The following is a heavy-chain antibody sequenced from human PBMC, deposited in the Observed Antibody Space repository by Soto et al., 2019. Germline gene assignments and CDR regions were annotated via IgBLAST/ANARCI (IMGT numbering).Heavy chain of an antibody. CDR1: GYTFTSYY. Sequence: GASVKVSCKAPGYTFTSYYMHWVRQAPGQGLEWMGIINPSGGSTSYAQKFQGRVTMTRDTPTSTAYMELSSLRSEDTAVYYCARALGSWSDSFDPWGQGTLVTVSS. J-gene: IGHJ5*02. D-gene: IGHD2-2*03. CDR2: INPSGGST. V-gene: IGHV1-46*01. CDR3: ARALGSWSDSFDP.